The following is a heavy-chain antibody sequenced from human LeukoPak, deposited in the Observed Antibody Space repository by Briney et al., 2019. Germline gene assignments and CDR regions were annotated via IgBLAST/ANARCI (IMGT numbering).Heavy chain of an antibody. V-gene: IGHV1-2*02. D-gene: IGHD6-13*01. CDR3: ARVAAAEYWFDP. CDR1: VYTFTGYY. J-gene: IGHJ5*02. CDR2: INPNSGGT. Sequence: ASVTVSCKASVYTFTGYYMHWARQAPGQGLEWMGWINPNSGGTNYAQKFQGRVTMTRDTSISTAYMELSRLRSDDTAVYYCARVAAAEYWFDPWGQGTLVTVSS.